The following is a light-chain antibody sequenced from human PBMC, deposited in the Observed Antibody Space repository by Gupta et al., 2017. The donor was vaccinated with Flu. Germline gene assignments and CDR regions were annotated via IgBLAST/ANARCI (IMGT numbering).Light chain of an antibody. V-gene: IGLV1-47*01. CDR1: NSNIGSHS. CDR2: RNN. J-gene: IGLJ1*01. Sequence: SVTISCSGSNSNIGSHSIHWFQQLPGTAPKLLIYRNNQRPSGVPDRFSGSKSGTSASLAISGLRSEDEADYYCVTWDDSLSAYVFGTGTKVTGL. CDR3: VTWDDSLSAYV.